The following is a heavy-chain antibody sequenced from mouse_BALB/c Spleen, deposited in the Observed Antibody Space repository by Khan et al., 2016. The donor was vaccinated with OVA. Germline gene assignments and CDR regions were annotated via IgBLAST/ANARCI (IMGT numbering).Heavy chain of an antibody. CDR3: ARLAYYYNSEGFAY. Sequence: EVKLVESGGDLVKPGGSLKLSCAASGFTFSTYGMSWVRQPPNKRLEWVATISGGGSYTSYPDNVKGRLPISRENAKNTLYLQMSSLKSEDTAMYYCARLAYYYNSEGFAYWGQGTLVTVSA. CDR2: ISGGGSYT. V-gene: IGHV5-6*01. D-gene: IGHD1-1*01. J-gene: IGHJ3*01. CDR1: GFTFSTYG.